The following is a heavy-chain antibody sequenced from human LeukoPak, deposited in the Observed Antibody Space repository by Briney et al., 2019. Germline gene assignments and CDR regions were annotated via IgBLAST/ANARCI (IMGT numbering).Heavy chain of an antibody. CDR3: IADTAESSAYPFDY. V-gene: IGHV3-15*01. J-gene: IGHJ4*02. D-gene: IGHD3-22*01. CDR1: GFTFTYAW. CDR2: IIIKTSGGTT. Sequence: GGSLRLSCAASGFTFTYAWMSWVRQAPGKGLECVGRIIIKTSGGTTEYAAPVKGRFTISRDDSTDTVYLQMNSLKTEDTAVYYCIADTAESSAYPFDYWGQGTTVTVSS.